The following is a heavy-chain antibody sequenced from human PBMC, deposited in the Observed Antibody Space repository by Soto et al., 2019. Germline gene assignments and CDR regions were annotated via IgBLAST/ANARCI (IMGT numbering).Heavy chain of an antibody. Sequence: QITLKESGPTLVKPTQTLTLTCTFSGFSLSTSGVGVGWIRQPPGKALEWLTLIYWDGDKRYSPSLKSRLTLSKDTPKKRVVLTMTNMDPVETATYYCVHNRQWTQGGFESWGQGTLVNVSS. V-gene: IGHV2-5*02. CDR2: IYWDGDK. CDR3: VHNRQWTQGGFES. D-gene: IGHD6-19*01. CDR1: GFSLSTSGVG. J-gene: IGHJ4*02.